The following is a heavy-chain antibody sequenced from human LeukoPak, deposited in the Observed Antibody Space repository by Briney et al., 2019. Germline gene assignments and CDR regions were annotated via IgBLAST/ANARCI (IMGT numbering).Heavy chain of an antibody. D-gene: IGHD5-18*01. J-gene: IGHJ6*03. CDR2: ISSNGGST. V-gene: IGHV3-64*01. CDR3: ARDGTAMVTLYYYYYMDV. CDR1: GFTFSSYA. Sequence: GGSLRLSCAASGFTFSSYAMHWVCQAPGKGLEYVSAISSNGGSTYYANSVKGRFTISRDNSKNTLYLQMGSLRAEDMAVYYCARDGTAMVTLYYYYYMDVWGKGTTVTISS.